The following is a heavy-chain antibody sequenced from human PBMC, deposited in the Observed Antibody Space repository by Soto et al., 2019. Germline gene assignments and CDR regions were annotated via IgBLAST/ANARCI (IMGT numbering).Heavy chain of an antibody. V-gene: IGHV3-30*18. J-gene: IGHJ6*02. CDR3: AKDAVGYYGMDV. CDR2: ISYDGSNK. D-gene: IGHD6-19*01. CDR1: GFTFSSYG. Sequence: PGGSLRLSCAASGFTFSSYGMHWVRQAPGKGLEWVAVISYDGSNKYYADSVKGRFTISRDNSKNTLYLQMNSLRAEDTAVYYCAKDAVGYYGMDVWGQGTTVTVSS.